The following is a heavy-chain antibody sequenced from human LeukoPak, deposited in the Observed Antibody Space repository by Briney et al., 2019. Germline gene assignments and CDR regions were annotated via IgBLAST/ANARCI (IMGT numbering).Heavy chain of an antibody. V-gene: IGHV3-64*01. J-gene: IGHJ5*02. CDR2: ISSNGGST. D-gene: IGHD6-19*01. Sequence: PGGSLRLSCAASGFTFSSYSMHWVRQAPGKGLEYVSAISSNGGSTYYANSVKGRFTISRDNSKNTLYLQMGSLRAEDMAVYYCARGPLPVAGTGWFDPWGQGTLVTVSS. CDR1: GFTFSSYS. CDR3: ARGPLPVAGTGWFDP.